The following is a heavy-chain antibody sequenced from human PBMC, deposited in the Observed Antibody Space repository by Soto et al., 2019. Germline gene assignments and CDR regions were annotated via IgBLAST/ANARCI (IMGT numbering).Heavy chain of an antibody. D-gene: IGHD6-19*01. CDR1: GYSFTNYW. Sequence: GGSLKISCKCSGYSFTNYWISWVRQMPGKGLEWMGRIDPSDSYTNYSPSFQGHVTISADKSINTAYLQWGSLKASDTAMYFCASGGRYSSGWYDAFDIWGQGTMVTVSS. CDR2: IDPSDSYT. J-gene: IGHJ3*02. V-gene: IGHV5-10-1*01. CDR3: ASGGRYSSGWYDAFDI.